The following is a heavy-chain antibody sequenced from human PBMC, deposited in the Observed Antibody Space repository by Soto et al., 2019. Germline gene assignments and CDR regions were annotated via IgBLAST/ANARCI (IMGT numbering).Heavy chain of an antibody. V-gene: IGHV4-59*08. CDR2: IYYSGST. D-gene: IGHD4-17*01. CDR1: GGSISSYY. J-gene: IGHJ4*02. CDR3: ARRYGPGFDY. Sequence: QVQLQESGPGLVKPSETLSLTCTVSGGSISSYYWSWIRQPPGKGLEWIGYIYYSGSTNYNPSLKSQVTISVDTSKNQFSLKLSSVTAADTAVYYCARRYGPGFDYWGQGTLVTVSS.